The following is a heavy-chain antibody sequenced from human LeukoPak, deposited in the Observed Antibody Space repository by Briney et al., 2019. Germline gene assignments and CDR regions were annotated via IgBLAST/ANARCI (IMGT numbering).Heavy chain of an antibody. CDR1: GGSISSYY. J-gene: IGHJ4*02. CDR3: ARADILTGYYGGSLYYFDY. CDR2: IYYSGST. Sequence: SETLSLTCTVSGGSISSYYWSWIRQPPGKGLEWMGYIYYSGSTNYNPSLTSRVTISVDTSKNQFSLNLNSVTAADTAVYYCARADILTGYYGGSLYYFDYWGQGSLVTLSS. V-gene: IGHV4-59*01. D-gene: IGHD3-9*01.